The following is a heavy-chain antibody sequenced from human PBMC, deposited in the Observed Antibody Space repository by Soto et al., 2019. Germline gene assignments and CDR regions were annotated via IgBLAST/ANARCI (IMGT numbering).Heavy chain of an antibody. J-gene: IGHJ4*02. V-gene: IGHV3-23*01. D-gene: IGHD1-1*01. CDR2: ISGPGTNT. Sequence: GGSLRLSCAASGFTFSSYSMNWVRQAPGKGLEWVSGISGPGTNTYYADSVRGRFTISRDNSKNTLYLQMNGLRAEDTALFYCVKGRGATNWIKYYFDDWGLGTLVTVSS. CDR3: VKGRGATNWIKYYFDD. CDR1: GFTFSSYS.